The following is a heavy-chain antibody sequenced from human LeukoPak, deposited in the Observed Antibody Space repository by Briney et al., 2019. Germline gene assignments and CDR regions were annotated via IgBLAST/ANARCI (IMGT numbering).Heavy chain of an antibody. J-gene: IGHJ5*02. V-gene: IGHV4-34*01. D-gene: IGHD5-12*01. CDR2: INHSGST. CDR3: ARVQWLTFDP. Sequence: KTSETLSLTCAVYGGSFSGYYWSWMRQPPGKGLEWIGEINHSGSTNYNPSLKSRVTISVDTSKNQFSLKLSSVTAADTAVYYCARVQWLTFDPWGQGTLVTVSS. CDR1: GGSFSGYY.